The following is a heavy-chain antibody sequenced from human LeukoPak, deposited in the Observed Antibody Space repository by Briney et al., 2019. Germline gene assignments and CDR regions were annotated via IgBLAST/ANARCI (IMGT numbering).Heavy chain of an antibody. CDR2: IYSGGST. CDR1: GFTVSSNY. J-gene: IGHJ4*02. CDR3: ARYPSDQYYFDY. V-gene: IGHV3-53*01. Sequence: PGGSLRLSCAACGFTVSSNYMSWVRQAPGKGLACVSVIYSGGSTYYADSVKGRFTISRDNSKNTLYLQMNSLRAEDTAVYYCARYPSDQYYFDYWGQGTLVTVSS.